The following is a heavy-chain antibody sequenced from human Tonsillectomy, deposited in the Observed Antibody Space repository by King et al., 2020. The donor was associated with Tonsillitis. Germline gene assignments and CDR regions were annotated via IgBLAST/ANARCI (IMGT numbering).Heavy chain of an antibody. CDR1: GFTFDDYA. V-gene: IGHV3-9*01. CDR2: ICWNSGCI. CDR3: TKARGITVSGPSLGFDY. J-gene: IGHJ4*02. D-gene: IGHD6-19*01. Sequence: VQLVESGGGLVQPGRSLRLSCAASGFTFDDYAMHWVRQAPGKGLEWVSGICWNSGCIGYADSVRGRFTISRDNAKNSLFLQMNSLRAKDTAFYYCTKARGITVSGPSLGFDYWGQGTLVTVSS.